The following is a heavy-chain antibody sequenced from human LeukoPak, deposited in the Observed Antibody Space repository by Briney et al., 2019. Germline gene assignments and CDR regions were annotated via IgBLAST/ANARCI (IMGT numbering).Heavy chain of an antibody. CDR1: GFTFSSYG. D-gene: IGHD3-10*01. V-gene: IGHV3-30*02. CDR3: ATDLLWFGELLLGGVPDY. CDR2: IRYDGSNK. Sequence: GGSLRLSCAASGFTFSSYGMHWVRQAPGKGLEWVAFIRYDGSNKYYADSVKGRFTISRDNSKNTLYLQMNSLRAEDTAVYYCATDLLWFGELLLGGVPDYWGQGTLVTVSS. J-gene: IGHJ4*02.